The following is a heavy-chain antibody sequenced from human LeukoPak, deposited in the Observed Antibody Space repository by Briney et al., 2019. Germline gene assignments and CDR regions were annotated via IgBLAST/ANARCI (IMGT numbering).Heavy chain of an antibody. V-gene: IGHV4-61*02. CDR3: ARQVVIALNWFDP. D-gene: IGHD2-21*01. Sequence: SETLSLTRTVSGGSISSGSYYWSWIRQPAGKGLEWIGRIYTSGSTNYNPSLKSRVTISVDTSKNQFSLKLSSVTAADTAVYYCARQVVIALNWFDPWGQGTLVTVSS. CDR2: IYTSGST. CDR1: GGSISSGSYY. J-gene: IGHJ5*02.